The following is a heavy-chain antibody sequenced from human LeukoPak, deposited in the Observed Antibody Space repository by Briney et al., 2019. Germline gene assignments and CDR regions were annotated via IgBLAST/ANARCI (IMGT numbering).Heavy chain of an antibody. Sequence: SETLSLTCTVSGGSISSSSYYWGWIRQPPGKGLEWIGSIYYSGSTYYNPSLKSRVTISVDTSKNQFSLKLSPVTAAVTAVYYCAELGITMIGGVWGKGTTVTISS. CDR2: IYYSGST. J-gene: IGHJ6*04. CDR3: AELGITMIGGV. CDR1: GGSISSSSYY. D-gene: IGHD3-10*02. V-gene: IGHV4-39*07.